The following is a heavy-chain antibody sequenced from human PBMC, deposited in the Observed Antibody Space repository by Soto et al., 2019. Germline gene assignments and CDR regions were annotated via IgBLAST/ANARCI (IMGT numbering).Heavy chain of an antibody. CDR1: DNTFTHYG. CDR3: AATGGNSFGLEV. Sequence: ASVKVSCKSSDNTFTHYGINWVRQAPGQGLEWMGWISGYHGNTNYAQKFQGRVTMTADTSTRTAFLEVRSLTSDDTGVYFCAATGGNSFGLEVWAQGTTVPVSS. CDR2: ISGYHGNT. V-gene: IGHV1-18*01. J-gene: IGHJ6*02. D-gene: IGHD2-8*02.